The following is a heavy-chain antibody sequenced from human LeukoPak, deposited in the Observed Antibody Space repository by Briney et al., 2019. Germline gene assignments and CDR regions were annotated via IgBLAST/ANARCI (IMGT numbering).Heavy chain of an antibody. CDR2: ISSSSSYI. J-gene: IGHJ3*02. CDR3: ARDSGWTVAGRSSAFDI. D-gene: IGHD6-19*01. CDR1: GFTFGSYS. V-gene: IGHV3-21*01. Sequence: GGSLRLSCAASGFTFGSYSMNWVRQAPGKGLEWVSSISSSSSYIYYADSVKGRFTISRDNAKNSLYLQMNSLRAEDTAVYYCARDSGWTVAGRSSAFDIWGQGTMVTVSS.